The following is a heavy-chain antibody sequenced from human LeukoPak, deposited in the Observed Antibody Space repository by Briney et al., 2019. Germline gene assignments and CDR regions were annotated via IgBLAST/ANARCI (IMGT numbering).Heavy chain of an antibody. CDR3: ARGFYSGSWDDAFDI. D-gene: IGHD1-26*01. Sequence: SVKVSCRASGGTFSSYTFIWVRQAPGRGLEWMGAIVPIFTTTNFAQKFQGRVTITADESTRTAYMELNSLRSEDTAVYYCARGFYSGSWDDAFDIWGQGTMVTVSS. J-gene: IGHJ3*02. V-gene: IGHV1-69*01. CDR1: GGTFSSYT. CDR2: IVPIFTTT.